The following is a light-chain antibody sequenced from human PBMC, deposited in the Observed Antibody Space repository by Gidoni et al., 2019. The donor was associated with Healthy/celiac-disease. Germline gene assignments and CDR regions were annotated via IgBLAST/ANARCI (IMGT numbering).Light chain of an antibody. CDR1: QSVNSN. J-gene: IGKJ1*01. V-gene: IGKV3-15*01. CDR3: QQYNNWPPRT. Sequence: EIVMTQSPATLSVSPGERATLSCRVSQSVNSNLAWYQQKPGQAPRPLIYGASTRATGIPARFSGSGSGTEFTLTISSLQSEDFAVYYCQQYNNWPPRTFGQGTKVEIK. CDR2: GAS.